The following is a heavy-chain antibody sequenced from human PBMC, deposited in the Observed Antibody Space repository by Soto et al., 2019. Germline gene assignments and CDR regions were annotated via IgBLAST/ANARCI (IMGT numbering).Heavy chain of an antibody. CDR2: IIPIFGTA. V-gene: IGHV1-69*13. Sequence: GASVKVSCKASGGTFSSYAISWVRQAPGQGLEWMGGIIPIFGTANYAQKFQGRVTITADESTSTAYMELSSLRSEDTAVYYCARNGQQQLVRPSYYYYYGMDVWGQGTTVTVSS. J-gene: IGHJ6*02. D-gene: IGHD6-13*01. CDR3: ARNGQQQLVRPSYYYYYGMDV. CDR1: GGTFSSYA.